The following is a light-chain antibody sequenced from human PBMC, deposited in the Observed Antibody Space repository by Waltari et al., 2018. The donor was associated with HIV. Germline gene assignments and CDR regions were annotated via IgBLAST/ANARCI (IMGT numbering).Light chain of an antibody. V-gene: IGLV2-23*02. Sequence: HSALTQPASVSGSPGQSITISCSGTVTDIDIYNFVSWYREYPGLAPQLVLYGVSRRPSGFSVLFSGSNSGDTSSLTMSGLEAEDEADYYCSSYTPSHSLVFGGGTKLTVL. J-gene: IGLJ3*02. CDR1: VTDIDIYNF. CDR2: GVS. CDR3: SSYTPSHSLV.